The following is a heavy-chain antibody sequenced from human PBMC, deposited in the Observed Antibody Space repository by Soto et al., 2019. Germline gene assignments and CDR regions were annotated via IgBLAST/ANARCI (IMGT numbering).Heavy chain of an antibody. CDR2: IIPIFGTA. Sequence: SVKVSCKASGGTFSSYAISWVRQAPGQGLEWMGGIIPIFGTANYAQKFQGRVTITADKSTSTAYMELSSLRSEDTAVYYCADARGYSYGQRPSHYYYGMDVWGQGTTVTVSS. V-gene: IGHV1-69*06. CDR3: ADARGYSYGQRPSHYYYGMDV. CDR1: GGTFSSYA. D-gene: IGHD5-18*01. J-gene: IGHJ6*02.